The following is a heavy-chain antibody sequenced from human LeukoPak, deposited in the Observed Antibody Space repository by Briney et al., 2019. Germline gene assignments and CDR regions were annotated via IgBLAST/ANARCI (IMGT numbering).Heavy chain of an antibody. CDR1: GGTFSSYP. Sequence: GASVKVSCKASGGTFSSYPISWVRQPPGQGLEWMGIINPSGGSTSYAQKFQGRVTMTRDTSTSTVYMELSSLRSEDTAVYYCARVFGPYYYGSGSYYYFDYWGQGTLVTVSS. CDR3: ARVFGPYYYGSGSYYYFDY. J-gene: IGHJ4*02. CDR2: INPSGGST. D-gene: IGHD3-10*01. V-gene: IGHV1-46*01.